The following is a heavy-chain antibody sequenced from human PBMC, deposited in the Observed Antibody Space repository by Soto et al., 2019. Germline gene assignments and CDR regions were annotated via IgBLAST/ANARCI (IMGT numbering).Heavy chain of an antibody. CDR2: IYYSGST. CDR1: GGSISISSYY. CDR3: ARGYYGSRGQSNTFDV. D-gene: IGHD3-22*01. V-gene: IGHV4-39*07. Sequence: SETLSLTCTVSGGSISISSYYWGWIRQPPGKGLEWIGSIYYSGSTYDNPSLKSRVTISVDTSKNQISLKLSSVTAADTAVYYCARGYYGSRGQSNTFDVWGQGKMVTVSS. J-gene: IGHJ3*01.